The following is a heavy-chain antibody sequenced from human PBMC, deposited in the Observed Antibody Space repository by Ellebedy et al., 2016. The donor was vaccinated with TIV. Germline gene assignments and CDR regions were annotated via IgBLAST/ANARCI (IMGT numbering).Heavy chain of an antibody. D-gene: IGHD2-15*01. J-gene: IGHJ6*02. CDR2: IWYDGSNK. CDR1: GFTFSSYG. Sequence: GESLKISCAASGFTFSSYGMYWVRQAPGQGLEWVAVIWYDGSNKYYADSVKGRFTISRDNSKNTLYLQMNSLRAEDTAVYYCAKGYCSGGSCYSNYYYYGMDVWGQGTTVTVSS. V-gene: IGHV3-30*02. CDR3: AKGYCSGGSCYSNYYYYGMDV.